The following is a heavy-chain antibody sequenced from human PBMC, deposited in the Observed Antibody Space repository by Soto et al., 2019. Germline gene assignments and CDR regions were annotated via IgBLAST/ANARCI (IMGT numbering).Heavy chain of an antibody. CDR1: GDSISPNSPT. D-gene: IGHD6-13*01. CDR3: AHSLGSSWITSLH. J-gene: IGHJ1*01. V-gene: IGHV6-1*01. Sequence: SQTLLLSCAISGDSISPNSPTWDWIRQSPSRGLKWLGRTYYRSNWYTDYAVSVKGRITITKDTSKTQVVLTMTNMDPVDTATYYCAHSLGSSWITSLHWGQGTLVTVSS. CDR2: TYYRSNWYT.